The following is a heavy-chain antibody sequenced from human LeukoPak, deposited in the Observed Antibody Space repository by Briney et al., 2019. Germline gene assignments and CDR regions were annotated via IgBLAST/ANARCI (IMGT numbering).Heavy chain of an antibody. CDR3: ARPPGFSTSFWD. CDR2: IYHSGST. J-gene: IGHJ4*02. Sequence: PSETLSLTCTASSYSISSGYYWGWIRQPPGKGLEWIGSIYHSGSTYYKPSLKSRVTISVDTSKNQFSLKLSSVTAADTAVYYCARPPGFSTSFWDWGQGTLVTVSS. V-gene: IGHV4-38-2*02. D-gene: IGHD2-2*01. CDR1: SYSISSGYY.